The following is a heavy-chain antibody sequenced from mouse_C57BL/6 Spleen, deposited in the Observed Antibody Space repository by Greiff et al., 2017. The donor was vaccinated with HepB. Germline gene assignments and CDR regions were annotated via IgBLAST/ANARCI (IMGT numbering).Heavy chain of an antibody. CDR1: GFTFSSYA. V-gene: IGHV5-4*03. Sequence: DVMLVESGGGLVKPGGSLKLSCAASGFTFSSYAMSWVRQTPEKRLEWVATISDGGSYTYYPDNVKGRFTISRDNAKNNLYLQMSHLKSEDTAMYYCARGKSRDFILDYWGQGTSVTVSS. CDR3: ARGKSRDFILDY. J-gene: IGHJ4*01. D-gene: IGHD1-2*01. CDR2: ISDGGSYT.